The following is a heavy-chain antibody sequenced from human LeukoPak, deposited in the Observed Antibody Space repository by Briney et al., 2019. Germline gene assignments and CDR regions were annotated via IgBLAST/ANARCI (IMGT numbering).Heavy chain of an antibody. J-gene: IGHJ4*02. CDR2: IHPDGSQI. CDR3: ADGNSFDS. Sequence: PGGSLRLSCRASGYTFSNSWMSWVRQAPGKRLECVGNIHPDGSQIFYGASVTGRFTISRDNSDNSLFLQMNSLRAEDTAVYYCADGNSFDSWGQGTLVTVSS. V-gene: IGHV3-7*03. D-gene: IGHD1/OR15-1a*01. CDR1: GYTFSNSW.